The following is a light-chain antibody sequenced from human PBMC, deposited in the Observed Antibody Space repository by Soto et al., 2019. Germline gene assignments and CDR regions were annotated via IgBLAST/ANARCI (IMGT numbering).Light chain of an antibody. CDR1: QNIFYSSNNKNY. V-gene: IGKV4-1*01. CDR3: QQYYSSPKWT. Sequence: DIVMTQSPDSLAVSLGERATINCKSSQNIFYSSNNKNYLAWYQQKPGQPPKLLIYWASTRESGVPDRFSGSGSGTDFTLTISSLQAEDVAIYYCQQYYSSPKWTFGQGTKVEIK. J-gene: IGKJ1*01. CDR2: WAS.